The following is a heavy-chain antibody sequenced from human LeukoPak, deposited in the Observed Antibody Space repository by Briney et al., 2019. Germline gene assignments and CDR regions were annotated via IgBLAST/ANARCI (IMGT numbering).Heavy chain of an antibody. CDR2: IHHDGRI. J-gene: IGHJ4*02. Sequence: SETLSLTCDVSGGSTDSTNWWNWVRQPPGKGLEWIGEIHHDGRINYNPSLKSRVTLSVDKSKNQFSLRLNSVTAADTAMYYCARSHDHLWGNYPDYWGQGTLVTVSS. CDR1: GGSTDSTNW. CDR3: ARSHDHLWGNYPDY. V-gene: IGHV4/OR15-8*01. D-gene: IGHD3-16*02.